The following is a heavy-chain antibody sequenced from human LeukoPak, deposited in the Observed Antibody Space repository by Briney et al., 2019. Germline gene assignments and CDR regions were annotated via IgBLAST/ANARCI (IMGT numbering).Heavy chain of an antibody. D-gene: IGHD3-3*01. V-gene: IGHV3-23*01. J-gene: IGHJ5*02. Sequence: VGSLRRSCAASGFTFNNYAMSWFRQAPGKGLEWLSAISSASSSTYYANTVRGRFTSSRDNSKNTLYLQMDSLRAEDTAVYYCAYIWSDFPGGSWGQGTLVTVSS. CDR1: GFTFNNYA. CDR3: AYIWSDFPGGS. CDR2: ISSASSST.